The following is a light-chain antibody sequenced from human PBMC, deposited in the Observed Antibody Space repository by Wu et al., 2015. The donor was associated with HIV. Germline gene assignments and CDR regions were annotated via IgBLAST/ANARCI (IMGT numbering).Light chain of an antibody. CDR3: QQYNTYWT. V-gene: IGKV1-9*01. CDR2: AAS. CDR1: QDISRY. J-gene: IGKJ1*01. Sequence: IQLTQSPSSLSASVGDRVTITCRASQDISRYLAWYQQKPGKAPQLLIYAASTLQSGVPSRFSGSGSGTEFTLTISSLQPDDFATYYCQQYNTYWTFGQGTKVEIK.